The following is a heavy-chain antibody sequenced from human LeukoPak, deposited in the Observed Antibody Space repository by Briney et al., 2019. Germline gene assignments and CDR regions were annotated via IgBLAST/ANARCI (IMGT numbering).Heavy chain of an antibody. J-gene: IGHJ4*02. V-gene: IGHV1-46*01. Sequence: ASVNVSCKPSGYTFPTYFIHWVGQSPGQGLEWMGVINPTGGSTTYAQKFQGRVTMTRDTSTSTVYMELSSLRSDDTAVYYCARTAARRFDYWGQGTLVTVSS. D-gene: IGHD6-6*01. CDR1: GYTFPTYF. CDR3: ARTAARRFDY. CDR2: INPTGGST.